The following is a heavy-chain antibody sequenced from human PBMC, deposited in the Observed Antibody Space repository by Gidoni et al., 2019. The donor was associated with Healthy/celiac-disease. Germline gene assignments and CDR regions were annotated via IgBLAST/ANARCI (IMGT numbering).Heavy chain of an antibody. CDR1: GFTFSSYA. V-gene: IGHV3-23*01. CDR3: ANIKLVYKDY. J-gene: IGHJ4*02. Sequence: EVHLLESGLGLVQPGGSLRLSCAASGFTFSSYAISWVRQAPGKGLEWVSAISGSGGSKYYADSVKGRLTISRDNSKNTLYLQMNSLRAEDTAVYYCANIKLVYKDYWGQGTLVTVSS. D-gene: IGHD1-20*01. CDR2: ISGSGGSK.